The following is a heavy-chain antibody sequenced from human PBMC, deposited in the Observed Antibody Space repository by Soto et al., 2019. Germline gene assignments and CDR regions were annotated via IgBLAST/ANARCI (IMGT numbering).Heavy chain of an antibody. J-gene: IGHJ2*01. CDR3: ARDVRWYPSWYFDL. Sequence: QVQLQESGPGLVKPSETLSLTCTVSGGSVSSGSYYWSWIRQPPGKGLEGIGYIYYSGSTNYNPSLKGRVAISVDTSKIKFSLKLSSVTAADTAVYYCARDVRWYPSWYFDLWGRGTLVTVSS. CDR2: IYYSGST. CDR1: GGSVSSGSYY. D-gene: IGHD2-15*01. V-gene: IGHV4-61*01.